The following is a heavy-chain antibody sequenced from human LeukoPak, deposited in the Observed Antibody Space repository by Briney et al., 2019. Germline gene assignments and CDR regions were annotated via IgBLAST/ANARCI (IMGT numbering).Heavy chain of an antibody. CDR1: GFTFSGSA. J-gene: IGHJ4*02. CDR3: TRIGRTTVTTSD. D-gene: IGHD4-4*01. CDR2: IRSKANSYAT. V-gene: IGHV3-73*01. Sequence: GGSLRLSCAASGFTFSGSAMHWVRQASGKGLEWVGRIRSKANSYATAYAASVKGRFTISRGDSKNTAYLQMNSLKTEDTAVYYCTRIGRTTVTTSDWGQGTLVTVSS.